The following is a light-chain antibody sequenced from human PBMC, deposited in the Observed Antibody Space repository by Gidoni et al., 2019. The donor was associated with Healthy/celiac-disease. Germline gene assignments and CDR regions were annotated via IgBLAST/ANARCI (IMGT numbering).Light chain of an antibody. V-gene: IGKV3-11*01. CDR2: DAS. Sequence: EIVFTQSPATLSLSPGERATLSCRASQSVSSYLAWYQQKPGQAPRLLIYDASTRASGIPARFSGSGSGTDFTLTISSLEPEDFAVYYCQQRSNWPPTFGGGTKVEIK. J-gene: IGKJ4*01. CDR3: QQRSNWPPT. CDR1: QSVSSY.